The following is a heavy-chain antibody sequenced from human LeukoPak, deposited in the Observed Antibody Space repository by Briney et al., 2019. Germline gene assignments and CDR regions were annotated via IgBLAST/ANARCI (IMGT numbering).Heavy chain of an antibody. Sequence: SETLSLTCADYGGSFSGYYWSWIRQPPGKGLEWIGEINHSGSTNYNPSLKSRVTISVDTSKNQFSLKLSSVTAADTAVYYCASGRDTAMVQDYWGQGTLVTVSS. CDR1: GGSFSGYY. CDR2: INHSGST. V-gene: IGHV4-34*01. J-gene: IGHJ4*02. CDR3: ASGRDTAMVQDY. D-gene: IGHD5-18*01.